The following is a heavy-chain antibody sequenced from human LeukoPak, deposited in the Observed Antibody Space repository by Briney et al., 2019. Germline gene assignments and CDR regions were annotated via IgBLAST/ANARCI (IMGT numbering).Heavy chain of an antibody. Sequence: PSETLSLTCTVSGGSISSNYWSWIRQPPGKGLEWIGYIYYSGTTNYNASLKSRVTISVDTSKNQFSLNLNSVTAADTAVYYCARGLRVGNTGYYFDYWGQGTLVTVSS. CDR1: GGSISSNY. D-gene: IGHD1-26*01. CDR3: ARGLRVGNTGYYFDY. J-gene: IGHJ4*02. CDR2: IYYSGTT. V-gene: IGHV4-59*01.